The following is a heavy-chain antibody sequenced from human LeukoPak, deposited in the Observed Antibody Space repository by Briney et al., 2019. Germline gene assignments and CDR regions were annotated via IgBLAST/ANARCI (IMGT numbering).Heavy chain of an antibody. CDR3: ARHITMVRGVLDY. V-gene: IGHV3-7*01. D-gene: IGHD3-10*01. J-gene: IGHJ4*02. Sequence: GGSLRLSCAASGFTFSSYWMSWVRQAPGKGLEWVANIKQDGSEKYYVDSVKGRFTISGDDAKNSLYLQMNSLRAEDTAVYYCARHITMVRGVLDYWGQGTLVTVSS. CDR2: IKQDGSEK. CDR1: GFTFSSYW.